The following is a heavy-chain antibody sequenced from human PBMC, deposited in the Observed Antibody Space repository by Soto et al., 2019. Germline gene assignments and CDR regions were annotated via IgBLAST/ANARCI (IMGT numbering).Heavy chain of an antibody. CDR1: GYPFTSYG. CDR3: ARDRSGYCSSTSCYQNWFDP. CDR2: ISAYNGNT. V-gene: IGHV1-18*04. Sequence: GSVKVSFKASGYPFTSYGISLVRQAPGQGLEWMGWISAYNGNTNYAQKLQGRVTMTTDTSTSTAYMELRSLRSDDTAVYYCARDRSGYCSSTSCYQNWFDPWGQGTMVTVSS. J-gene: IGHJ5*02. D-gene: IGHD2-2*01.